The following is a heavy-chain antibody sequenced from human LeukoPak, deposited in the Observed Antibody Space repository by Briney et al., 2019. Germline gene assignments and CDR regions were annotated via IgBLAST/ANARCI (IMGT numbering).Heavy chain of an antibody. D-gene: IGHD5-24*01. CDR2: ISWDGGST. J-gene: IGHJ4*02. Sequence: PGGSLRLSCAASGFTFDDYAMHWVRQAPGKGLEWVSLISWDGGSTYYADSVKGRFTISRDNSKNSLYLQMNSLRAEDTALYYCAKDRLATMFGEGGFDYWGQGTLVTVSS. CDR3: AKDRLATMFGEGGFDY. V-gene: IGHV3-43D*03. CDR1: GFTFDDYA.